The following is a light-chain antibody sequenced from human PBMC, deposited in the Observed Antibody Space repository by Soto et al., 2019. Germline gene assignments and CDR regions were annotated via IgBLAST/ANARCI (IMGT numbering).Light chain of an antibody. CDR1: SSDVGGYNY. V-gene: IGLV2-11*02. Sequence: QSALAQPRSVSGSPGQSVTISCTGASSDVGGYNYVSWYQQHPGKAPKLMIYDVTKRPSGVPDRFSGSKSGNTASLTISGLQAEDEADYYCCSYGGSYNLLFGGGTQLTVL. CDR2: DVT. CDR3: CSYGGSYNLL. J-gene: IGLJ2*01.